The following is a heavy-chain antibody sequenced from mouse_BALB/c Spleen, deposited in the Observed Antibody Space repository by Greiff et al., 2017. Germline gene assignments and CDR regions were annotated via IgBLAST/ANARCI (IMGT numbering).Heavy chain of an antibody. CDR1: GFSLTSYG. D-gene: IGHD2-1*01. V-gene: IGHV2-9*02. CDR2: IWAGGST. Sequence: VQLQQSGPGLVAPSQSLSITCTVSGFSLTSYGVHWVRQPPGKGLEWLGVIWAGGSTNYNSALMSRLSISKDNSKSQVFLKMNSLQTDDTAMYYCASNYYGNLDYWGQGTTLTVSS. CDR3: ASNYYGNLDY. J-gene: IGHJ2*01.